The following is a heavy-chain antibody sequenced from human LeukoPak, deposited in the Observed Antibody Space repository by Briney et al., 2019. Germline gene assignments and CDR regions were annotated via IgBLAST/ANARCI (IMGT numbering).Heavy chain of an antibody. J-gene: IGHJ5*02. CDR1: GGTFSSYA. D-gene: IGHD2-2*01. CDR3: ASGYCSSTSCYHFDP. Sequence: ASVKVSCKASGGTFSSYAISWVRQAPGQGLEWMGGIIPIFGTANYAQKSQGRVTITADESTSTAYMELSSLRSEDTAVYYCASGYCSSTSCYHFDPWGQGTLVTVSS. CDR2: IIPIFGTA. V-gene: IGHV1-69*13.